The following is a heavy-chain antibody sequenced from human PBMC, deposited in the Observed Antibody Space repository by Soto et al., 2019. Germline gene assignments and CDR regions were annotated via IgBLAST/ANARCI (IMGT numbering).Heavy chain of an antibody. CDR2: ISSSGGST. Sequence: EVQLLESGGGLVQPGGSLRLSCAASGFTSTNYAMSWVRQAPGKGLEWVSAISSSGGSTYYADSVKGRFTISRDNSKNPLYLQMNSMRAEDTAVYYCAKYLYGYYYYGMDVWGQGTTVTVSS. D-gene: IGHD6-13*01. CDR3: AKYLYGYYYYGMDV. V-gene: IGHV3-23*01. J-gene: IGHJ6*02. CDR1: GFTSTNYA.